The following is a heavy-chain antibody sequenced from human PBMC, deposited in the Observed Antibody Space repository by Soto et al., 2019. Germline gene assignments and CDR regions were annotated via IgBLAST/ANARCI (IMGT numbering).Heavy chain of an antibody. CDR2: INWNGGNK. CDR3: AKVRGRTTGTAWDFDY. V-gene: IGHV3-9*01. D-gene: IGHD1-1*01. Sequence: EVQLVESGGGLVQPDRSLRLSCAASGFTFDDFAMHWVRQAPGKGLEWVSGINWNGGNKAYADSVKGRFTISRDNAKNSLYLQVNSLRDEDTALYYCAKVRGRTTGTAWDFDYWGQGALITVSS. J-gene: IGHJ4*02. CDR1: GFTFDDFA.